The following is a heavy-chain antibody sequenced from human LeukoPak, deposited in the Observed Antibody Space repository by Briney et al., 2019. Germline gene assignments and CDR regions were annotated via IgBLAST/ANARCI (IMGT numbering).Heavy chain of an antibody. Sequence: SETLSLTCTVSGSSFSSSYWSWIRQPAGKGLEWIGRIYASGSTNYNPSFKSRITMSVDTSKNRFSLNLSSVTAADTAVYYCARDWMDSSSWFRWYFDLWGRGTLVIVSS. CDR3: ARDWMDSSSWFRWYFDL. CDR1: GSSFSSSY. V-gene: IGHV4-4*07. CDR2: IYASGST. D-gene: IGHD6-13*01. J-gene: IGHJ2*01.